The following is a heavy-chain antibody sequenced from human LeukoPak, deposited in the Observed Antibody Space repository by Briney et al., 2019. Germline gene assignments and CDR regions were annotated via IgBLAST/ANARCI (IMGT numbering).Heavy chain of an antibody. J-gene: IGHJ5*02. CDR1: GYTFTGYY. D-gene: IGHD3-22*01. Sequence: ASVKVSCKASGYTFTGYYMHWVRQAPGQRLEWMGWINAGNGNTKYSQEFQGRVTITRDTSASTAYMELSSLRSEDMAVYYCARARPYDSSGYYWFDPWGQGTLVTVSS. CDR3: ARARPYDSSGYYWFDP. V-gene: IGHV1-3*03. CDR2: INAGNGNT.